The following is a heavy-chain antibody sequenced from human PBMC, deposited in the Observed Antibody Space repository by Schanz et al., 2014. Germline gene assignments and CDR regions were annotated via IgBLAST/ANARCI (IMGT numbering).Heavy chain of an antibody. CDR3: ARDLGLDV. Sequence: LLVESGGGLLQPGGSLSLSCAASGFTVSNNFMTWVRQAPGKGLEWVSVMYMDGTTFYADSVKGRFTLSRDNSRDTMYLHMNSLRAEDTAVYYCARDLGLDVWGQGTTVTVSS. J-gene: IGHJ6*02. V-gene: IGHV3-53*01. CDR2: MYMDGTT. CDR1: GFTVSNNF.